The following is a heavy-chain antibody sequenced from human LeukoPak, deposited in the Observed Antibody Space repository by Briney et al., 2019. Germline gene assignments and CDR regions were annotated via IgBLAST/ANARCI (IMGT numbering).Heavy chain of an antibody. J-gene: IGHJ4*02. V-gene: IGHV3-21*01. D-gene: IGHD3-10*01. CDR2: ISSSSSYI. Sequence: GGSLRLSCAASGFTFSSYSMNWVRQAPGKGLEWVSSISSSSSYIYDADSVKGRFTISRDNAKNSLYLQMNSLRAEDTAVYYCARNLPYNYYGSGSYYTAIDYWGQGTLVTVSS. CDR1: GFTFSSYS. CDR3: ARNLPYNYYGSGSYYTAIDY.